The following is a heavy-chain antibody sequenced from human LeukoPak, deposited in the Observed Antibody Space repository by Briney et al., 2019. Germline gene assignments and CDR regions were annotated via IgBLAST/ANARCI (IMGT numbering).Heavy chain of an antibody. D-gene: IGHD3-3*01. CDR1: GFIVSSNY. J-gene: IGHJ4*02. CDR2: ISGSGGST. CDR3: ANPYEMDY. V-gene: IGHV3-23*01. Sequence: GGSLRLSCAPSGFIVSSNYMSWVRQAPGKGLEWVSAISGSGGSTYYADSVKGRFTISRDNSKNTLYLQMNSLRAEDTAVYYCANPYEMDYWGQGTLVTVSS.